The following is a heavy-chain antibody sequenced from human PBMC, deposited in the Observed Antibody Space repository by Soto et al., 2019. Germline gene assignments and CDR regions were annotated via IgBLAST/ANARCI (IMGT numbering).Heavy chain of an antibody. CDR3: ARESEDLTSNFDD. CDR2: ISSTTNYI. Sequence: GSLRLSCAASGFTFTRYSMNWVRQAPGKGLEWVSSISSTTNYIYYVDSMKGRFTISRDNAKNSLYLEMNSLRAEDTAVYYCARESEDLTSNFDDWGQGTLVTVSS. CDR1: GFTFTRYS. V-gene: IGHV3-21*06. J-gene: IGHJ4*02.